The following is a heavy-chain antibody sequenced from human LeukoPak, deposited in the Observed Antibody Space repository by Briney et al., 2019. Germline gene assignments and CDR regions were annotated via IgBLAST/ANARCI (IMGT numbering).Heavy chain of an antibody. CDR1: GFNFNDYA. CDR3: ARGTAAAANRNWFDS. D-gene: IGHD6-13*01. CDR2: ISYDGEDE. J-gene: IGHJ5*01. Sequence: PGRSLRLSCAASGFNFNDYAIHWVRQAPGKGLEWVAVISYDGEDEYYADSVKGRFTISRDNSRNTVYLQMDSLRAEDTAVYFCARGTAAAANRNWFDSWGQGTLVTVSS. V-gene: IGHV3-30*03.